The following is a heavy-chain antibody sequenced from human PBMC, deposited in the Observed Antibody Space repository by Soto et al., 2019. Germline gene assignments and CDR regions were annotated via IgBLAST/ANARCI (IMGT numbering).Heavy chain of an antibody. CDR2: VYYSGAT. Sequence: QVQLQESGPGLVKPSETLSLTCTVAGGSLTDHYWHWFRQSPGRGLQWIGYVYYSGATSYNPSLTSRVTMTVDTSKNQFSLKWRSVTAADTAVYFCARGNDWKSSTFDIWSQGTMVSVSS. D-gene: IGHD2-21*01. CDR1: GGSLTDHY. J-gene: IGHJ3*02. V-gene: IGHV4-59*11. CDR3: ARGNDWKSSTFDI.